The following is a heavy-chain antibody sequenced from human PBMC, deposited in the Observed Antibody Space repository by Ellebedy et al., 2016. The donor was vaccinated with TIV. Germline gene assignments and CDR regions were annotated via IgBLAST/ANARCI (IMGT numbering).Heavy chain of an antibody. CDR2: VSHDGSNT. CDR3: VGNVAAAAPNCFDP. J-gene: IGHJ5*02. Sequence: PGGSLRLSCAASGFSFSKHPMHWVRQAPGKGLEWVALVSHDGSNTYYADSVKGRFTISRDNSKNTLSLQMNTLRVEDTAVYYCVGNVAAAAPNCFDPWGQGNLVIVSS. D-gene: IGHD6-13*01. V-gene: IGHV3-30-3*01. CDR1: GFSFSKHP.